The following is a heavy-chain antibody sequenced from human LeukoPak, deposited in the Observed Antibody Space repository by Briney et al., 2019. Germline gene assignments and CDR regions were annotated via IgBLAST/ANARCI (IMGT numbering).Heavy chain of an antibody. CDR3: ARMGNPATVTADY. CDR2: IYYSGST. Sequence: PSETLSLTCTVSGGSMRSYYWSWIRQPPGEGLEWIGYIYYSGSTIYNPSLESRVTISLDASKNQFSLKLNSVTAADTAVYYCARMGNPATVTADYWGQGTLVTVAS. V-gene: IGHV4-59*08. D-gene: IGHD4-17*01. CDR1: GGSMRSYY. J-gene: IGHJ4*02.